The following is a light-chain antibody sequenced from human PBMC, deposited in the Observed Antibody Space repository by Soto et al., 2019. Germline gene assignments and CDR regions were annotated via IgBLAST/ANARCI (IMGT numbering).Light chain of an antibody. CDR2: GGS. Sequence: EIGMTQSPATLSVSHGERATLSCRASQSITEKVVWYQQKPGQSPRLLIYGGSRRATGIPDRFSGSGSGTDFTLTISILEPEDFAVYRCQQYGNPPLPFGGGTKLDIK. CDR1: QSITEK. J-gene: IGKJ4*01. V-gene: IGKV3-20*01. CDR3: QQYGNPPLP.